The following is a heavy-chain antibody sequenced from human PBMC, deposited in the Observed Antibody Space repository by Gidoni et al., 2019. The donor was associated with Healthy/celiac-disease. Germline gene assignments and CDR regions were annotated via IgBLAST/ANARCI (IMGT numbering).Heavy chain of an antibody. D-gene: IGHD6-19*01. CDR2: ISYDGSNK. Sequence: QVLLVESGGGVVQPGRSLRLSCAASGFTFSSYGLHWVRQAPGKGLEWVAVISYDGSNKYYADSVKGRFTISRDNSKNTLYLQMNSLRAEDTAVYYCAKDRGSGWFFDAFDIWGQGTMVTVSS. J-gene: IGHJ3*02. V-gene: IGHV3-30*18. CDR1: GFTFSSYG. CDR3: AKDRGSGWFFDAFDI.